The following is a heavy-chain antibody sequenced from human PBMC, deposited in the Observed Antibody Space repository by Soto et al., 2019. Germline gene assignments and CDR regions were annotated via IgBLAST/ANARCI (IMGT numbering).Heavy chain of an antibody. CDR2: IWYDGSNK. CDR3: ASSNGDYEDY. CDR1: GFTFSSYG. J-gene: IGHJ4*02. Sequence: QVQLVESGGGVVQPGRSLRLSCAASGFTFSSYGMHWVRQAPGKGLEWVAVIWYDGSNKYYADSVKGGFNISRDNSKNTLYLQMNSLRAEDTAVYYCASSNGDYEDYWGQGTLVTVSS. D-gene: IGHD4-17*01. V-gene: IGHV3-33*01.